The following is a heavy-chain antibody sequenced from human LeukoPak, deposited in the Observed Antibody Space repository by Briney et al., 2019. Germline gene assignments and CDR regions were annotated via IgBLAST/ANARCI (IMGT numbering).Heavy chain of an antibody. D-gene: IGHD1-7*01. J-gene: IGHJ3*02. Sequence: SETLSLTCTVSGGSISSYYWSWIRQPPGKGLEWIGYIYYSGSTNYNPSLKSRVTISVDTSKNQFSLKLSSVTAADTAVYYCARLSNWNYFAAFDIWGQGTMVTVSS. V-gene: IGHV4-59*08. CDR3: ARLSNWNYFAAFDI. CDR2: IYYSGST. CDR1: GGSISSYY.